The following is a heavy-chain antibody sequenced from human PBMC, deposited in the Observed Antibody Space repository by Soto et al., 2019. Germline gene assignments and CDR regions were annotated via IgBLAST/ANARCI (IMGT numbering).Heavy chain of an antibody. CDR1: GFTVSSNY. CDR2: IYSGGST. D-gene: IGHD2-15*01. CDR3: ARGGGDCSGGSCYFWRYYFDC. V-gene: IGHV3-66*01. J-gene: IGHJ4*02. Sequence: GGSLRLSCAVSGFTVSSNYMSWVRQAPGKGLEWVSVIYSGGSTCYADSVKGRFTISRDNSKNTLYLQMNSLRAEDTAVYYCARGGGDCSGGSCYFWRYYFDCWGQGTLVTVSS.